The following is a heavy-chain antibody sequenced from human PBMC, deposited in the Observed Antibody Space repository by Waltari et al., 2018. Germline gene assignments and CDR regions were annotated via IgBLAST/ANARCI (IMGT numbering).Heavy chain of an antibody. CDR3: AKLAVAGNDVDY. CDR1: GFTFSSYG. D-gene: IGHD6-19*01. Sequence: QVQLVESGGGVVQPGRSLRLSCAASGFTFSSYGMHWVRQAPGKGLEWVAVISYDGSNKYYADSVKGRFTISRDNSKNTLYLQMNSLRAEDTAVYYCAKLAVAGNDVDYWGQGTLVIVSS. CDR2: ISYDGSNK. V-gene: IGHV3-30*18. J-gene: IGHJ4*02.